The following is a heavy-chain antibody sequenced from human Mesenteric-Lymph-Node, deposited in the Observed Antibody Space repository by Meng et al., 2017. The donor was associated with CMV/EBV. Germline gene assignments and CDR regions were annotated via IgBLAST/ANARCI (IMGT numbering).Heavy chain of an antibody. CDR1: GFTFSYYS. CDR3: ARESVGYSNPRGGYGMDV. CDR2: ISYSNNYI. V-gene: IGHV3-21*04. D-gene: IGHD6-13*01. J-gene: IGHJ6*02. Sequence: GGSLRLSCAASGFTFSYYSMNWVRQAPGKGLEWVSSISYSNNYIYYADSVKGRFTISRDDAKNSLYLHMNSLRAEDTAVYYCARESVGYSNPRGGYGMDVWGQGTTVTVSS.